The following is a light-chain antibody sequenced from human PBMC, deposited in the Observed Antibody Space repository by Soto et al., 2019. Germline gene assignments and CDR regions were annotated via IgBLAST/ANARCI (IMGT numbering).Light chain of an antibody. Sequence: DIQMTQSPSSLSASVGDRVTITCRASQSISSYLTWYQQKPGKAPKLLIYAASSLQSGVQSRFSGSGSVTDFTLTISSLHPEDFATYYCQRSYSPPYTFGQGTKLEIK. J-gene: IGKJ2*01. CDR3: QRSYSPPYT. CDR2: AAS. V-gene: IGKV1-39*01. CDR1: QSISSY.